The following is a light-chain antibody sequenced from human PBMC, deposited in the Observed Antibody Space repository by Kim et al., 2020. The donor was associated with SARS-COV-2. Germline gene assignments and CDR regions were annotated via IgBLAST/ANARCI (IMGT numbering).Light chain of an antibody. CDR1: QNINSW. Sequence: SASVVDRVTITFRASQNINSWLAWYQKKPGTAPKLLIYKTSFLHTGVPSRFSGGGSGTYFTLTIVGLQPDDFATYYCQQYESPLYTFGQGTKLEI. V-gene: IGKV1-5*03. CDR2: KTS. J-gene: IGKJ2*01. CDR3: QQYESPLYT.